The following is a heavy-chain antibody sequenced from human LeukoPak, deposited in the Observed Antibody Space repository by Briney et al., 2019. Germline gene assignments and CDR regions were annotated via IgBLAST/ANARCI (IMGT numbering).Heavy chain of an antibody. Sequence: SETLSLTCAVSGYSISSGYYWGWIRQPPGKGLEWIGSIYHSGSTYYNPSLKSRVTISVDTSKNQFSLKLSSVTAADTAVYYCAREGVQRREFDHWGQGTLVTVSS. CDR2: IYHSGST. CDR3: AREGVQRREFDH. D-gene: IGHD1-1*01. J-gene: IGHJ4*02. V-gene: IGHV4-38-2*02. CDR1: GYSISSGYY.